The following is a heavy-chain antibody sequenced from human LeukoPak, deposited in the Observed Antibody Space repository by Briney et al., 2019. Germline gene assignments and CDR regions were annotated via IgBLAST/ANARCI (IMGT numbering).Heavy chain of an antibody. J-gene: IGHJ3*02. CDR1: GGTFSSYA. D-gene: IGHD2-15*01. CDR2: IIPILGIA. V-gene: IGHV1-69*04. Sequence: GASVKVSCKASGGTFSSYAISWVRQAPGQGLEWMGRIIPILGIANYAQKFQGRVTITADKSTSTAYMELSGLRSEDTAVYYCARALMVVAAVSEAFDIWGQGTMVTVSS. CDR3: ARALMVVAAVSEAFDI.